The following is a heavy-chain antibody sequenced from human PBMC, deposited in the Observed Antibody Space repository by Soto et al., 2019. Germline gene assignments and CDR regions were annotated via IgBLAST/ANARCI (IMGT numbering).Heavy chain of an antibody. V-gene: IGHV1-24*01. J-gene: IGHJ6*02. Sequence: ASVKVSCKVSGYTLTELSMHWVRQAPGKGLEWMGGFDPEDGETIYAQKFQGRVTMTEDTSTDTAYMELSSLRSEDTAVYYCATGIVVPAALYYYYGMDVWGQGTTVTVSS. CDR1: GYTLTELS. CDR2: FDPEDGET. D-gene: IGHD2-2*01. CDR3: ATGIVVPAALYYYYGMDV.